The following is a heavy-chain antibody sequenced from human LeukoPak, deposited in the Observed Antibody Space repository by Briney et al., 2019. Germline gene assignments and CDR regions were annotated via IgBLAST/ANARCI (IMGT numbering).Heavy chain of an antibody. Sequence: GGYLRLSCVASGFTFSNYTMSWVRQAPGKGLEWVSTVTSNGFITWYPESMKGRFTISRDNSKNTVYLQMFSLRAEDTAVFYCARDRLYPNDLFDAWGQGTMVTVS. CDR1: GFTFSNYT. CDR3: ARDRLYPNDLFDA. CDR2: VTSNGFIT. V-gene: IGHV3-23*01. J-gene: IGHJ3*01. D-gene: IGHD4/OR15-4a*01.